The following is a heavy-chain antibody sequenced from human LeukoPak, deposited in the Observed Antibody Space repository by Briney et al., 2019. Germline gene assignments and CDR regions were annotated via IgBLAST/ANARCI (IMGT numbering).Heavy chain of an antibody. CDR3: AKQLGYCSDGSCYFPY. Sequence: GGSLRLSCAASGFTFSSYAMHWVRQAPGKRLEWVAVISYDGSNKYYADSVKGRFTISRDNSKNTLYLQMNSLRAEDTAVYYCAKQLGYCSDGSCYFPYWGQGTLVTVSS. D-gene: IGHD2-15*01. V-gene: IGHV3-30-3*02. CDR2: ISYDGSNK. CDR1: GFTFSSYA. J-gene: IGHJ4*02.